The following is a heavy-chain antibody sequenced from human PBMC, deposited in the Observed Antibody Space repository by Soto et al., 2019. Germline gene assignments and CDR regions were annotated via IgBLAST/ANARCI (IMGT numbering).Heavy chain of an antibody. CDR2: IGGGGEYT. V-gene: IGHV3-23*01. CDR3: AKDEVAANGRADAFDI. J-gene: IGHJ3*02. Sequence: EVQLLESGGGLVQPGGSLTLTCIVSGFTSGKYAMSWVRQAPGKGLEWVSEIGGGGEYTNYADSVRGRFTMSRDNSKNTLYLHMSSLKVENTAVYYCAKDEVAANGRADAFDIWGQGTVVTVSS. CDR1: GFTSGKYA. D-gene: IGHD2-15*01.